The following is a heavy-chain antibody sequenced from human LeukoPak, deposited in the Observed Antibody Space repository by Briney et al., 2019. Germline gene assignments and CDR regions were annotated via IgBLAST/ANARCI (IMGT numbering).Heavy chain of an antibody. V-gene: IGHV3-30*02. CDR2: IRYDGSNK. J-gene: IGHJ4*02. CDR3: AKVGRGGYNVFDY. CDR1: GFTFSSYG. D-gene: IGHD3-22*01. Sequence: GGSLRLSCAASGFTFSSYGMHWVRQAPGKGLEWVAFIRYDGSNKYYADSVKGRFTISRDNSKNTLNLQMNSLRAEDTAVYYCAKVGRGGYNVFDYWGQGTLVIVSS.